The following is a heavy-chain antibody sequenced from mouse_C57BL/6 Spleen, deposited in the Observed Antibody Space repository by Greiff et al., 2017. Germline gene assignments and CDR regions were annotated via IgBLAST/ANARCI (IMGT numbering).Heavy chain of an antibody. V-gene: IGHV1-59*01. CDR1: GYTFTSYW. J-gene: IGHJ2*01. Sequence: QVQLKQPGAELVRPGTSVKLSCKASGYTFTSYWMHWVKQRPGQGLEWIGVIDPSDSYTNYNQKFKGKATLTVDTSSSTAYMQLSSLTSEDSAVYYCARYSFDYWGQGTTLTVSS. CDR2: IDPSDSYT. CDR3: ARYSFDY.